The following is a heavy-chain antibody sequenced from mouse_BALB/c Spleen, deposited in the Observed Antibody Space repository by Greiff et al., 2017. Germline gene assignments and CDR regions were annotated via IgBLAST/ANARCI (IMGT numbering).Heavy chain of an antibody. Sequence: QVQLQQSGPELVKPGASVKMSCKASGYTFTDYVISWVKQRTGQGLEWIGEIYPGSGSTYYNEKFKGKATLTADKSSNTAYMQLSSLTSEDSAVYFCARLPEGYDDAMDYWGQGTSVTVSS. CDR1: GYTFTDYV. CDR3: ARLPEGYDDAMDY. J-gene: IGHJ4*01. V-gene: IGHV1-81*01. D-gene: IGHD2-2*01. CDR2: IYPGSGST.